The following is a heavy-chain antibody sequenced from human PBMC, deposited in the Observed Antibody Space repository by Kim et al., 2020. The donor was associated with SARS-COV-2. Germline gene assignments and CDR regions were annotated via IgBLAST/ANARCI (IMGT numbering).Heavy chain of an antibody. CDR3: TRGRWFGERGGISIDY. D-gene: IGHD3-10*01. Sequence: SVKGRFTISRDDSKRIAYLQMNSLKTEDTAVYYCTRGRWFGERGGISIDYWGQGTLVTVSS. J-gene: IGHJ4*02. V-gene: IGHV3-49*02.